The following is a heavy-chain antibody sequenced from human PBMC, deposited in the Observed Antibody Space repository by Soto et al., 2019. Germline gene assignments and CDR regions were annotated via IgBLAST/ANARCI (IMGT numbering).Heavy chain of an antibody. CDR1: GDTFSRHN. J-gene: IGHJ6*02. D-gene: IGHD4-4*01. V-gene: IGHV1-69*08. CDR2: IIPTLGKP. Sequence: QVQLVQSGAEVKNPGSSVKVSCKASGDTFSRHNINWVRQAPGQGLEWMGRIIPTLGKPNYAQKFQGRVTISADMSSTTSYMDLHSLRSDDTAVYYGARDTTTFPYYFGMDVWGQGTTVTVSS. CDR3: ARDTTTFPYYFGMDV.